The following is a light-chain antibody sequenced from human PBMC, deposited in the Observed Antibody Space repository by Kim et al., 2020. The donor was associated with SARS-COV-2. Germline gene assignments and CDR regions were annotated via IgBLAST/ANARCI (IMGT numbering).Light chain of an antibody. J-gene: IGKJ2*03. Sequence: DIVLTQSPDSLAVSLGERATIHCKSSQSVLFDSNNQNYLAWYQQKPGQPPKLLIYWASAREFGVPDRFSGSGSGTDFSLTINSLQAEDVAVYYCQQYSSPPGSFGQGTKLEI. CDR1: QSVLFDSNNQNY. V-gene: IGKV4-1*01. CDR3: QQYSSPPGS. CDR2: WAS.